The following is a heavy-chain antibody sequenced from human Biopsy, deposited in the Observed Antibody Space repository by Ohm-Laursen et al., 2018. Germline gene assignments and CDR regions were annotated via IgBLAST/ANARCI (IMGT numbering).Heavy chain of an antibody. CDR2: IIAVSGLV. V-gene: IGHV1-69*10. D-gene: IGHD3-3*01. Sequence: SVKVSCKASGGTFSSYAVSWVRQAPGEGLEWMGGIIAVSGLVNYAPKFQGRVSITADKSTTTAYMELSNLKSEDTAVYYCATPFQYYDSWGGYPPFDHWGQGTLVTVSS. CDR3: ATPFQYYDSWGGYPPFDH. CDR1: GGTFSSYA. J-gene: IGHJ4*02.